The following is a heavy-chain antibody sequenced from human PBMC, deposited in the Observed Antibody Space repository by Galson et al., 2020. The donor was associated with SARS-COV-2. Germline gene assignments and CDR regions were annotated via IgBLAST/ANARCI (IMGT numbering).Heavy chain of an antibody. CDR2: IDTAGDT. D-gene: IGHD1-26*01. CDR1: GFTFSSYD. V-gene: IGHV3-13*01. CDR3: ARAGEGGSYYYYYGMDV. Sequence: GGSLRLSCAASGFTFSSYDMHWVRQATGKGLEWVSAIDTAGDTYYPGSVKGRFTISRENAKNSLYLQMNSLRAGDTAVYYCARAGEGGSYYYYYGMDVWGQGTTVTVSS. J-gene: IGHJ6*02.